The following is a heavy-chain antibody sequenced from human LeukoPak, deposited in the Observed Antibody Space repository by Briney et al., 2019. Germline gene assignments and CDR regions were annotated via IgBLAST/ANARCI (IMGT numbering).Heavy chain of an antibody. J-gene: IGHJ4*02. V-gene: IGHV3-48*01. CDR2: ISSSSSTI. CDR1: GFIFSNYA. CDR3: ARGAYYYED. Sequence: GGSLRLSCAASGFIFSNYAMNWVRQAPGKGLEWVSYISSSSSTIYYADSVKGRFTISRDNAKNSQYLQMNSLRAEDTAVYYCARGAYYYEDWGQGTLVTVSS. D-gene: IGHD3-22*01.